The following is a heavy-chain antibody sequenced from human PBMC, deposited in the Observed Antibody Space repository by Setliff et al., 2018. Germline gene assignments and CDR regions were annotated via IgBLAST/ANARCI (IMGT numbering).Heavy chain of an antibody. J-gene: IGHJ4*02. CDR1: GYTFSNYG. CDR3: SKLVRYCTTTACQGASGAEF. V-gene: IGHV1-18*03. CDR2: ISAYTGNT. D-gene: IGHD2-8*01. Sequence: GASVKVSCKASGYTFSNYGITWVRQAPGQGLEWMGWISAYTGNTKFAQKFQGRVTMTTDTSTSTAYLELRSLTSDDMAVYYCSKLVRYCTTTACQGASGAEFWGQGTLVTVSS.